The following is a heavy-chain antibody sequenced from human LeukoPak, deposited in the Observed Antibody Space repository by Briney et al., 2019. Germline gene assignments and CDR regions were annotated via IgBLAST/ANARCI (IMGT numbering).Heavy chain of an antibody. D-gene: IGHD2-15*01. J-gene: IGHJ3*02. CDR3: ARDNSGGSSPHAFDI. V-gene: IGHV3-30-3*01. CDR1: GFTFSSYA. CDR2: ISYDGSNK. Sequence: PGRSLRLSCAASGFTFSSYAMHWVRQAPGKGLEWVAVISYDGSNKYYADSVKGRFTISRDNAKNSLYLQMNSLRAEDTAVYYCARDNSGGSSPHAFDIWGQGTMVTVSS.